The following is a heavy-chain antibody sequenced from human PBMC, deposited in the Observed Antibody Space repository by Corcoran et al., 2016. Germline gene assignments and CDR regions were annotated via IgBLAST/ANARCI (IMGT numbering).Heavy chain of an antibody. CDR2: ISAYNGNT. D-gene: IGHD1-26*01. J-gene: IGHJ6*02. V-gene: IGHV1-18*01. CDR1: GYTFTRYG. CDR3: AREGLIVGARWNYYGMDV. Sequence: QVQLVQSGAEVKKTGASVKVSCKASGYTFTRYGISWVRQAPGQGLEWMGWISAYNGNTNYAQKLQGRVTMTTDTSTSTAYMELRSLRSDETAVYYCAREGLIVGARWNYYGMDVWGQWTTVTGSS.